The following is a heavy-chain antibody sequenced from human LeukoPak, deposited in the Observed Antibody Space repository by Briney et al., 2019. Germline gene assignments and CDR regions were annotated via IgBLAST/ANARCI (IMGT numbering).Heavy chain of an antibody. V-gene: IGHV3-30*04. Sequence: GGSLRLSCAASEFTFSTYAMHWVRQAPGKGPEWVAVISRDGLDTYYADSVRGRFTISRDNSKNSLYLQMNSLRAEDTALYYCAKGQLYYDILTGAFDFDYWGQGTLVTVSS. CDR3: AKGQLYYDILTGAFDFDY. CDR1: EFTFSTYA. CDR2: ISRDGLDT. J-gene: IGHJ4*02. D-gene: IGHD3-9*01.